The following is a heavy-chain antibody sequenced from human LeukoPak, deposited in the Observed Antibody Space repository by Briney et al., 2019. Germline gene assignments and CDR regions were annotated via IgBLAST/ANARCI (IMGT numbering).Heavy chain of an antibody. J-gene: IGHJ4*02. CDR2: IYYRVTS. CDR3: ARVRANYYDSSGYLLDY. V-gene: IGHV4-59*01. Sequence: PSETLSLTCTVSGDSISTYYWSWIRQPPGKGLEGIGFIYYRVTSDYNPSLKSRVTMSVDMSTRQISLKLSSVTAADTAVYYCARVRANYYDSSGYLLDYWGQGTLVTVSS. D-gene: IGHD3-22*01. CDR1: GDSISTYY.